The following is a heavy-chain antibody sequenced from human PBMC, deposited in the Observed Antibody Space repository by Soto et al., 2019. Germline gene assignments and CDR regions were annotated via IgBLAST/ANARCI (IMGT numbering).Heavy chain of an antibody. CDR3: ARRYCISPSCLYYGLDV. V-gene: IGHV1-69*12. CDR2: IIPMFGTG. D-gene: IGHD2-2*01. Sequence: QVQLVQSGAEVKKPGSSVKVSCKASGGTFSSYTISWVRQAPGQGLEWMGGIIPMFGTGNYAQKFQGRVTITADASTNTASMELSSVGSEDTAVYYCARRYCISPSCLYYGLDVWGQGTTVTVSS. CDR1: GGTFSSYT. J-gene: IGHJ6*02.